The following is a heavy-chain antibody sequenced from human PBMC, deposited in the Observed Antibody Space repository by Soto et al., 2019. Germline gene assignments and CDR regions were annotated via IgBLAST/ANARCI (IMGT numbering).Heavy chain of an antibody. CDR2: IIPILGIA. J-gene: IGHJ5*02. CDR3: AREGAQYSSGWYQYNWFDP. V-gene: IGHV1-69*04. D-gene: IGHD6-19*01. CDR1: GGTFSSYT. Sequence: ASVKVSCKASGGTFSSYTISWVRQAPGQGLEWMGRIIPILGIANYAQKFQGRVTITADKSTSTAYMELSSLRSEDTAVYYCAREGAQYSSGWYQYNWFDPWGQGTLVTVSS.